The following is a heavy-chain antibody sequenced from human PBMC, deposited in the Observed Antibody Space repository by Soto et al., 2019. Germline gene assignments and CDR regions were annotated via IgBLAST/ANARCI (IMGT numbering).Heavy chain of an antibody. V-gene: IGHV5-51*01. D-gene: IGHD3-9*01. CDR2: IYPGDSDS. Sequence: PGESLKISCKGSGYSFTSYGIGWVRQMPGKGLEWMGIIYPGDSDSTYSPSFQGQVTMSVDKSSNTAYLQWSSLKASDTAMYYCPRQGGTDMDTSANGMDVWRQRYTVTGS. CDR3: PRQGGTDMDTSANGMDV. CDR1: GYSFTSYG. J-gene: IGHJ6*02.